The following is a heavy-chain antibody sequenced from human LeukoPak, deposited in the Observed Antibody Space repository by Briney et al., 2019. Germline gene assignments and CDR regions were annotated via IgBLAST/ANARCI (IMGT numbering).Heavy chain of an antibody. Sequence: ASVKVSCKVSGYTLTELSMHWVRQAPGKGLEWMGGFDPEDGETIYAQKFQGRVTMTEDTSTDTAYMELSSLRSEDTAVYYCANYYDSSGYWSYFDYWGQGTLVTVSS. J-gene: IGHJ4*02. D-gene: IGHD3-22*01. CDR1: GYTLTELS. V-gene: IGHV1-24*01. CDR2: FDPEDGET. CDR3: ANYYDSSGYWSYFDY.